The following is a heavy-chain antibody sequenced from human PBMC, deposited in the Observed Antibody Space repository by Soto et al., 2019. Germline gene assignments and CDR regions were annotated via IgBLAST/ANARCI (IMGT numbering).Heavy chain of an antibody. CDR3: ARDKITGLFDY. D-gene: IGHD2-8*02. Sequence: PSETLSLTCTVSGGSIRSGDYYWTWIRQPPGKGLEWIGYVYYTGSTNYNPSLKSRVTMSVDTSKNQFSLKLSSVTAADTAVYYCARDKITGLFDYWGQGTLVTVSS. CDR1: GGSIRSGDYY. J-gene: IGHJ4*02. V-gene: IGHV4-30-4*01. CDR2: VYYTGST.